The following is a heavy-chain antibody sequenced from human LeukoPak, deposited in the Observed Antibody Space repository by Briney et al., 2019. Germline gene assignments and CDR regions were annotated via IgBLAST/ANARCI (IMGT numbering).Heavy chain of an antibody. CDR3: AKNSGGTCYSHLDY. D-gene: IGHD2-15*01. J-gene: IGHJ4*02. CDR1: GFTFSSYA. CDR2: ISGSGGST. V-gene: IGHV3-23*01. Sequence: GGSLRLSCAASGFTFSSYAMSWVRQAPGKALEWVSAISGSGGSTYYEDSVKGRFTISRDNFKNTLYLQMNSLRAEDTAVYYCAKNSGGTCYSHLDYWGQGTLVTVSS.